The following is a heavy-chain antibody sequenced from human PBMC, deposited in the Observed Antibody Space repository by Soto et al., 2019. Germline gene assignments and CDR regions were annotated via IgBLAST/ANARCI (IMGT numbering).Heavy chain of an antibody. Sequence: QVHLVQSGAEVKKPGASVKVSCQGSGYAFTTYGITWVRQAPGQGLEWMGWISAHNGNTNYAQKLQGRVTVTRDTSTSTAYMALSSLRYDDTAVYYCARGRYGDYWGQGALVTVSS. CDR1: GYAFTTYG. CDR2: ISAHNGNT. D-gene: IGHD1-1*01. CDR3: ARGRYGDY. J-gene: IGHJ4*02. V-gene: IGHV1-18*01.